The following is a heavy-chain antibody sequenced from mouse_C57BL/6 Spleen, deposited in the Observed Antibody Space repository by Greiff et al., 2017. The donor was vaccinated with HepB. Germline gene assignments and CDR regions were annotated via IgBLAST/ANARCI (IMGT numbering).Heavy chain of an antibody. Sequence: EVQLQQSGPELVKPGASVKISCKASGYTFTDYYMNWVKQSHGKSLEWIGDSNPNNGGTSYNQKCKGKATLTVDQSSSTAYMELRSLTSEDSAVYYWARKGYDGYYYLDYWGQSTTLTVAS. CDR1: GYTFTDYY. V-gene: IGHV1-26*01. J-gene: IGHJ2*01. D-gene: IGHD2-3*01. CDR2: SNPNNGGT. CDR3: ARKGYDGYYYLDY.